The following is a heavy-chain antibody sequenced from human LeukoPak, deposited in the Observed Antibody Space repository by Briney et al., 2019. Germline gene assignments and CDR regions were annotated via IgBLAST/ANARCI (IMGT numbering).Heavy chain of an antibody. V-gene: IGHV3-23*01. Sequence: GGSLRLSCAASGFTFSTYAMSWVRQAPGKGLEWVSTISDGGSRTYYADSVKGRFTISRDNSENTLYLQINSLRDEDTALYYCAKIAYYHFDYWGQGTLVTVSS. CDR3: AKIAYYHFDY. CDR1: GFTFSTYA. J-gene: IGHJ4*02. D-gene: IGHD4/OR15-4a*01. CDR2: ISDGGSRT.